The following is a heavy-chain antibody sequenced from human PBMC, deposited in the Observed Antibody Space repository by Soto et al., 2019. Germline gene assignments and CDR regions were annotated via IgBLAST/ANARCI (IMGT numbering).Heavy chain of an antibody. V-gene: IGHV3-30*18. J-gene: IGHJ3*02. CDR2: ISYDGSNK. D-gene: IGHD2-8*01. CDR3: AKDYHQIVLMTAFDI. CDR1: GFTFSSYG. Sequence: QVQLVEPGGGVVQPGRSLRLSCAASGFTFSSYGMHWVRQAPGKGLEWVAVISYDGSNKYYADSVKGRFTISRDNSKNTLYLQMNSLRAEDTAVYYCAKDYHQIVLMTAFDIWGQGTMVTVSS.